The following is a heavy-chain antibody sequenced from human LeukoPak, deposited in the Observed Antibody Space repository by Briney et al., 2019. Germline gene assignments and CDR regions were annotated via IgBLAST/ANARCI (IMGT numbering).Heavy chain of an antibody. J-gene: IGHJ6*02. CDR2: ISSSSYI. CDR1: GFTFSSYS. Sequence: PGGSLRLSCAASGFTFSSYSMNWVRQAPGKGLEWVSSISSSSYIYYADSVKGRFTISRDNAKNSLYLQMNSLRAEDTAVYYCARDAYNWNDEGYYYGMDVWGQGTTVTVFS. D-gene: IGHD1-1*01. CDR3: ARDAYNWNDEGYYYGMDV. V-gene: IGHV3-21*01.